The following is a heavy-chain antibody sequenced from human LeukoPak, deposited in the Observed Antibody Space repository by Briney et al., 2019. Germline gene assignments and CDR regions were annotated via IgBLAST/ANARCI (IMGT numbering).Heavy chain of an antibody. J-gene: IGHJ3*02. V-gene: IGHV4-4*07. CDR1: GFTFSSYA. D-gene: IGHD6-19*01. Sequence: GSLRLSCAASGFTFSSYAMSWIRQPAGKGLEWIGRIYTSGSTNYNPSLKSRVTMSVDTSKNQFSLKLSSVTAADTAVYYCARAVLEAVAAFDIWGQGTMVTVSS. CDR2: IYTSGST. CDR3: ARAVLEAVAAFDI.